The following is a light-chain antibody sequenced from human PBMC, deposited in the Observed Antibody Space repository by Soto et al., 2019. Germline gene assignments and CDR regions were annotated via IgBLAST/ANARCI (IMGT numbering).Light chain of an antibody. CDR3: SSYTSSRTWV. J-gene: IGLJ3*02. Sequence: QSVLTQPDSVSGSPGQPITISCTATSSDFGDDKYVSWYQQHPGKAPKLMIYDVGNRPSGVSDRFSGAKSANTASLTISGLQSEDEADYYCSSYTSSRTWVFGGGTKVTVL. CDR2: DVG. V-gene: IGLV2-14*03. CDR1: SSDFGDDKY.